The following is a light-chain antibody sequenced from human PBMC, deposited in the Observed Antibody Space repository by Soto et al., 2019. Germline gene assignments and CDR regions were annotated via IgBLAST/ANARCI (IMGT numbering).Light chain of an antibody. J-gene: IGLJ2*01. CDR3: QSYDSSLSVVV. CDR2: GNI. CDR1: SSNIGGGYD. V-gene: IGLV1-40*01. Sequence: QSVLTQPPSVSGAPGQRVTISCTGSSSNIGGGYDVHWYQQLPGTAPKLLIYGNINRPSGVPDRFSGSKSGTSASLAITGLQAEDEADYYCQSYDSSLSVVVFGGLTKLTVL.